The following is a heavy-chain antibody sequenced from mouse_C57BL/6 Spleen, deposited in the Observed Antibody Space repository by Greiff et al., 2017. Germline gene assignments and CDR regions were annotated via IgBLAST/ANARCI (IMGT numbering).Heavy chain of an antibody. Sequence: VQLQQSGPELVKPGASVKISCKASGYAFSSSWMNWVKQRPGKGLEWIGRIYPGDGDTNYNGKFKGKAKLTADKSSITAYMQLSSLTSEDSAVYFCARSGYYGSSSSWFAYWGQGTLVTVSA. CDR2: IYPGDGDT. J-gene: IGHJ3*01. CDR1: GYAFSSSW. D-gene: IGHD1-1*01. CDR3: ARSGYYGSSSSWFAY. V-gene: IGHV1-82*01.